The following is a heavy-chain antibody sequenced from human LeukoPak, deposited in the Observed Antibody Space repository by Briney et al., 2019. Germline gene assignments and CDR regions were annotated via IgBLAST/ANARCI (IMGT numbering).Heavy chain of an antibody. CDR2: MNPNSGNT. V-gene: IGHV1-8*01. Sequence: ASVKVSCKASGYTFTSYDINWVRQATGQGLEWMGWMNPNSGNTGYAQKFQGRVTMTRNTSISTAYMELSSLRSEDTAVYYCASSPMVRGVIPKTRKYYFDYWGQGTLVTVSS. CDR3: ASSPMVRGVIPKTRKYYFDY. CDR1: GYTFTSYD. J-gene: IGHJ4*02. D-gene: IGHD3-10*01.